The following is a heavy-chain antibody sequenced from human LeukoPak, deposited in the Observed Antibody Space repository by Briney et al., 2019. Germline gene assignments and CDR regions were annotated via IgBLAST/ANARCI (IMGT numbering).Heavy chain of an antibody. CDR2: IYYSGST. CDR3: ARGRGSVGGSYYPSYYFDY. D-gene: IGHD1-26*01. Sequence: SETLSLTCTVSGGSISSYYWSWIRQPPGKGLEWIGYIYYSGSTNYNPSLKSRVTISVDTSKNQFSLKLSSVTAADTAVYYCARGRGSVGGSYYPSYYFDYWGQGTLVTVSS. J-gene: IGHJ4*02. V-gene: IGHV4-59*08. CDR1: GGSISSYY.